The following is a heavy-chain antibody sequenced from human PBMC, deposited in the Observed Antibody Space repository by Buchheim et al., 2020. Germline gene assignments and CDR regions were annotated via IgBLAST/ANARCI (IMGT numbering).Heavy chain of an antibody. D-gene: IGHD2-15*01. CDR3: AREGREVVGDY. CDR2: INGGNGNT. Sequence: QVQVVQSGAEVKKPGASVKVSCKGSGYTFTNYAMHWVRQAPGQRLEWMGWINGGNGNTKYSQKLQDRVTITRDTSASTAYMELSSLRSEDTAVYYCAREGREVVGDYWGQGTL. J-gene: IGHJ4*02. CDR1: GYTFTNYA. V-gene: IGHV1-3*01.